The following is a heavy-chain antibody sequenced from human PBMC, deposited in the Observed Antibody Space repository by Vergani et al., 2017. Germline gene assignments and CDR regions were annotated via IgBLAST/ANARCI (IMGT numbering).Heavy chain of an antibody. CDR3: AKGGWNYWFDC. J-gene: IGHJ5*01. D-gene: IGHD1-1*01. CDR1: GFSFTTYA. CDR2: INTNGDYT. V-gene: IGHV3-23*01. Sequence: EVQRLESGGDLVQPGGSLRLSCAASGFSFTTYAMSWVRQAPGKGLECVSTINTNGDYTRYGDSVKGRFTISRENYKRTLYLQMNSLRAEDTAIYYCAKGGWNYWFDCLGQGTLVIVS.